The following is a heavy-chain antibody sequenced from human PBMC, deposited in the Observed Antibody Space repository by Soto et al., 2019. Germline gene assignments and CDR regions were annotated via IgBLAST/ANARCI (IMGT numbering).Heavy chain of an antibody. CDR1: GFTFRTYT. J-gene: IGHJ6*02. CDR2: IRGFSPYT. D-gene: IGHD3-10*01. V-gene: IGHV3-21*01. Sequence: GGSLRLSCISSGFTFRTYTMNWVRQAPGKGLEWVSGIRGFSPYTFYAESVKGRFTISRDNAKNSLDLQMDSLRAEDTAVYYCARDRGYDAHDYYYDAMDVWGQGTTVTVSS. CDR3: ARDRGYDAHDYYYDAMDV.